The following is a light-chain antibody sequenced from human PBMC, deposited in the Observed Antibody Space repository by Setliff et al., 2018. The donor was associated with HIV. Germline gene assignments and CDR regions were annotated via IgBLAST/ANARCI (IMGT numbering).Light chain of an antibody. Sequence: QSVLTQPASVSGSPGQSITISCTGTSNDFGSYDYASWYQHQPGKVPKLMIYEVSNRPSGVSDRFSGSKSGNTASLTISGLQTEDEADYYCSSFTSSSSYVFGTGTKVTVL. V-gene: IGLV2-14*01. J-gene: IGLJ1*01. CDR1: SNDFGSYDY. CDR2: EVS. CDR3: SSFTSSSSYV.